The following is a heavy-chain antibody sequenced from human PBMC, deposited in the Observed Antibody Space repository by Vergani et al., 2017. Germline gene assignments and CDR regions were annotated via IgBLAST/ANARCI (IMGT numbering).Heavy chain of an antibody. D-gene: IGHD2-15*01. V-gene: IGHV4-39*01. Sequence: QVQLHESGPGLVKPSETLSLTCTVSGDSVISTDYHLGWIRQPPGKGLEWIGSMDYSGSTSYNPSLESRISISFETPKNQFSLRLTSVTAADTAVYYCASKRGACRAAYCHSYDFWGPGTLVGVSS. J-gene: IGHJ4*02. CDR2: MDYSGST. CDR3: ASKRGACRAAYCHSYDF. CDR1: GDSVISTDYH.